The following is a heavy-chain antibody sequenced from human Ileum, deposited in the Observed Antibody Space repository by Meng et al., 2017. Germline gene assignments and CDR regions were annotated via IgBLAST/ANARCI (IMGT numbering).Heavy chain of an antibody. CDR2: ISSSGTTK. CDR3: VRDGVKDDYYYGLDV. CDR1: GFTFSDYY. J-gene: IGHJ6*02. D-gene: IGHD3-16*01. V-gene: IGHV3-11*01. Sequence: QMQLVESGGGLVKPGGSRRLSCVASGFTFSDYYMSWIRQAPGKGLEWVSYISSSGTTKYYADSVKGRFTISRDNAKNSLYLQMNSLRAEDTAVYYCVRDGVKDDYYYGLDVWGQGTTVTVSS.